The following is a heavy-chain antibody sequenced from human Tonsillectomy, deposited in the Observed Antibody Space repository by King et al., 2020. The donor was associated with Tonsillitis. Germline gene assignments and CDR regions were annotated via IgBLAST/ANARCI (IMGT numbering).Heavy chain of an antibody. CDR3: ARDRYYDSSGYLQADY. CDR2: IYSGGST. D-gene: IGHD3-22*01. V-gene: IGHV3-66*01. J-gene: IGHJ4*02. CDR1: GFTVSNNY. Sequence: QLVQSGGGLVQPGGSLRLSCAASGFTVSNNYMSWVRQAPGKGLEWVSVIYSGGSTYYADSVKGRFTISRDNSKNTVYLQMNSLRAEDTAVYYCARDRYYDSSGYLQADYWGQGTLVSVSS.